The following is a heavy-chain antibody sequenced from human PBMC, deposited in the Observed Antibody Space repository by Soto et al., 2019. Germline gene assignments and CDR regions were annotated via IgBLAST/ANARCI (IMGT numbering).Heavy chain of an antibody. CDR3: AKRPLELHMYDY. V-gene: IGHV3-23*01. CDR2: IIGSGGTT. Sequence: EVQLSESGGGLVQPGGSLRLSCTASGFIFRNYVMTWVRQAPGKGLEWVSSIIGSGGTTYYTDSVKGRFTISRDNSKNTLFLQINSLRAEDTAVYYCAKRPLELHMYDYWRQGTLVTVSS. D-gene: IGHD1-7*01. CDR1: GFIFRNYV. J-gene: IGHJ4*02.